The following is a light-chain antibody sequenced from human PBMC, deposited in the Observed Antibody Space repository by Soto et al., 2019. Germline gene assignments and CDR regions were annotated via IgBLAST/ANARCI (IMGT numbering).Light chain of an antibody. Sequence: AIQLTQSPSSLSASVGDRVTITCRASQGISSAFAWYQQKPGKAPKLLIYDASSLESGVPSRFSGSGSGTDFTLTISSLQPEDFATYYCQQFNSYPFGGGTKVEIK. J-gene: IGKJ4*01. V-gene: IGKV1-13*02. CDR3: QQFNSYP. CDR1: QGISSA. CDR2: DAS.